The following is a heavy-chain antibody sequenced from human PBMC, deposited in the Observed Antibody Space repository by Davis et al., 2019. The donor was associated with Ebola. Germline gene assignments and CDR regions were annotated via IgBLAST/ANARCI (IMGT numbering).Heavy chain of an antibody. J-gene: IGHJ6*02. Sequence: GGSLRLSCAASGFTFSSYEMNWVRQAPGKGLEWVSYISSSGSTIYYADSVKGRFTISRDNAKNSLYLQMNSLRAEDTAVYYCARDSYYYDSSGYPNMDVWGQGTTVTVSS. CDR2: ISSSGSTI. CDR3: ARDSYYYDSSGYPNMDV. D-gene: IGHD3-22*01. V-gene: IGHV3-48*03. CDR1: GFTFSSYE.